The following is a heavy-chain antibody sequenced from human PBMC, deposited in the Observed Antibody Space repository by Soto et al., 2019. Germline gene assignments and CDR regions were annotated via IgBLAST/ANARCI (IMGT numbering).Heavy chain of an antibody. D-gene: IGHD3-10*01. CDR3: SKSLID. CDR2: INQDTSER. CDR1: GFTFSTHW. J-gene: IGHJ4*02. Sequence: PGGSLRLSCIASGFTFSTHWMDWVRQAPGTEPEWGANINQDTSERYYVASVEGRFTVSRDNAKNSVYLKMNSLRAEDTAVYFCSKSLIDWGQGILVTVSS. V-gene: IGHV3-7*02.